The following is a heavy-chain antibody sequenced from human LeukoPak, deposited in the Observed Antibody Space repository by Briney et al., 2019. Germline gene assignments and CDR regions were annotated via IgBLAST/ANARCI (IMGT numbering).Heavy chain of an antibody. D-gene: IGHD3-16*01. Sequence: GASLQISCKGSGYIFTSYWIGGVRQLPGKGLEWMGIIYPGDPDTRYSPSFQGQVTISADTSISTAYLQWSSLKASDTAMYYCARLYENAFDIWGQGTMVTVYS. J-gene: IGHJ3*02. V-gene: IGHV5-51*01. CDR3: ARLYENAFDI. CDR2: IYPGDPDT. CDR1: GYIFTSYW.